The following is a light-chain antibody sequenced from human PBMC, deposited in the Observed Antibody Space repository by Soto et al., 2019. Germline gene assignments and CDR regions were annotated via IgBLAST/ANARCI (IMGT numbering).Light chain of an antibody. Sequence: QSVLTQPPSASGTPGQRVTISCSGSSSNIGSYTVNWYQQLPGTAPKLLIYSNNQRPSGVPARFSGSKSGTSASLAISGLQSEDEADYYCAPWDDSLNGWVFGGGTKLTVL. J-gene: IGLJ3*02. CDR1: SSNIGSYT. CDR3: APWDDSLNGWV. V-gene: IGLV1-44*01. CDR2: SNN.